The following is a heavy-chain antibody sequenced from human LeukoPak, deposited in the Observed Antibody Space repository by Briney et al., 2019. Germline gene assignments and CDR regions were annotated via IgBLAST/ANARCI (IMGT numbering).Heavy chain of an antibody. CDR1: GGSISSYT. D-gene: IGHD1-20*01. V-gene: IGHV4-59*01. J-gene: IGHJ4*02. Sequence: SETLSLTCTVSGGSISSYTWTWIRQPPGKGLDWIGYIYCSGSTNYNPSLKSRVTISVDTSKNRFSLKLTSVTAADTAVYYCAREDNYYFDYWGQGTLVTVSS. CDR2: IYCSGST. CDR3: AREDNYYFDY.